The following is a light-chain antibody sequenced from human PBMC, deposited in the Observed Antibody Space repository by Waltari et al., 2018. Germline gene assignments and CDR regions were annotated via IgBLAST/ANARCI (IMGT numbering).Light chain of an antibody. Sequence: EIVLTQSPGTLSLSPGERATLSCRASQSLGRHFLAWFQQKPGQTPLLFLFGACNRAPAIPDRFSGGGSGTDFTLTIHRLDPEDFAGYFCHPYDDSQFTFGQGTKLEI. J-gene: IGKJ2*01. CDR2: GAC. V-gene: IGKV3-20*01. CDR1: QSLGRHF. CDR3: HPYDDSQFT.